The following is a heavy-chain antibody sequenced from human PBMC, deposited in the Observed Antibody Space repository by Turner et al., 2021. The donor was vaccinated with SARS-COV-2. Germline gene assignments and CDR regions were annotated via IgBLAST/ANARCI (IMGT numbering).Heavy chain of an antibody. Sequence: QLQLQEFGPGLVQPWEALPLTCTVSVGSSSSSSYYWGEILEPPGRGLEWIGNIYYSGITYYNPSLMSLVTISVDTSMYQFSLRLSSVTAADTSVYYCARLMDTAMYYYGMDVWGQGTTVTVSS. D-gene: IGHD5-18*01. V-gene: IGHV4-39*01. J-gene: IGHJ6*02. CDR3: ARLMDTAMYYYGMDV. CDR2: IYYSGIT. CDR1: VGSSSSSSYY.